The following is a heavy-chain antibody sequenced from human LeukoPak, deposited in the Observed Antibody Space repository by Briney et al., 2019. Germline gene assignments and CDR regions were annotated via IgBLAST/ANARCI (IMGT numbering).Heavy chain of an antibody. D-gene: IGHD3-22*01. CDR1: GFTFSIYG. CDR2: ISGSGGST. V-gene: IGHV3-23*01. J-gene: IGHJ4*02. CDR3: AKEDYYDSSGYPYYFDY. Sequence: GRSLRLSCAASGFTFSIYGMSWVRQAPGKGLEWVSSISGSGGSTYYADSVKGRFTISRDNSKNTLYLQMNSLRAEDTAVYYCAKEDYYDSSGYPYYFDYWGQGTLVTVSS.